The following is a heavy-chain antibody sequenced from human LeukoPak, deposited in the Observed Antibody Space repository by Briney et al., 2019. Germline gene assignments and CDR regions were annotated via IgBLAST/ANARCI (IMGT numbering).Heavy chain of an antibody. CDR1: GYTFTGYY. D-gene: IGHD2-2*01. CDR3: ARANRGYCSSPSCSVDN. V-gene: IGHV1-2*02. Sequence: GASVNVSCKASGYTFTGYYIHWVRPAPGQGLEWMGWINPNTGGTNYAQKFQGRVTMTRDTSISTAYMELSSLRSDDTAIYYCARANRGYCSSPSCSVDNWGQGTLVTVSS. J-gene: IGHJ4*02. CDR2: INPNTGGT.